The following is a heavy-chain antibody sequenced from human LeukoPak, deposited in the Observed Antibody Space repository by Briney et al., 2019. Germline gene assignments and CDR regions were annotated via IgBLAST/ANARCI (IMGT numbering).Heavy chain of an antibody. CDR2: IYYSGST. CDR1: GGSISSYY. CDR3: ARVGCSSTSCYSDAFDI. V-gene: IGHV4-59*01. Sequence: PSETLSLTCTVSGGSISSYYWSWIRQPPGKGLEWIGYIYYSGSTNYNPSLKSRVTISVDTSKNQFSLKLSSVTAADTAVYYCARVGCSSTSCYSDAFDIWGQGTMVTVFS. J-gene: IGHJ3*02. D-gene: IGHD2-2*01.